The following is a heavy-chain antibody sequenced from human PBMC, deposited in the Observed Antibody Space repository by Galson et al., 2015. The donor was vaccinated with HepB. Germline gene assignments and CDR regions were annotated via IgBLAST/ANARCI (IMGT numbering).Heavy chain of an antibody. J-gene: IGHJ6*03. D-gene: IGHD3-16*02. CDR2: IIPIFGTA. V-gene: IGHV1-69*13. Sequence: SVKVSCKASGGTFSSYAISWVRQAPGQGLEWMGGIIPIFGTANYAQKFQGRVTITADESTSTAYMELSSLRSEDTAVYYCARVLDGGLHLGELSFHYYYYYMDVWGKGTTVTVSS. CDR1: GGTFSSYA. CDR3: ARVLDGGLHLGELSFHYYYYYMDV.